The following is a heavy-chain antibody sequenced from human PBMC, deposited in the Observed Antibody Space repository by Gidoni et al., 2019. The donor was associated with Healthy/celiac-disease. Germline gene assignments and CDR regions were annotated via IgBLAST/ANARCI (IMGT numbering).Heavy chain of an antibody. CDR2: IIPIFGTA. Sequence: QVQLVQSGAEVKKPGSSVKVSCKASGGTFRSYAISWVRQAPGQGLEWMGGIIPIFGTANYAQKFQGRVTITADESTSTAYMELSSLRSEDTAVYYCASSEIFGVVFSSDMDVWGQGTTVTVSS. V-gene: IGHV1-69*01. D-gene: IGHD3-3*01. CDR3: ASSEIFGVVFSSDMDV. J-gene: IGHJ6*02. CDR1: GGTFRSYA.